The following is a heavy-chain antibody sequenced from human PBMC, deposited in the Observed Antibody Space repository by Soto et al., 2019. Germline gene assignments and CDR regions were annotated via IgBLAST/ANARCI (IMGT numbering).Heavy chain of an antibody. CDR1: GGTFSSYG. D-gene: IGHD3-22*01. CDR2: IIPIFASP. J-gene: IGHJ4*02. V-gene: IGHV1-69*13. CDR3: ARAENYYDSSAYYPPLDY. Sequence: GASVKVSCKASGGTFSSYGVSWVRQAPGQGLEWMGGIIPIFASPNYAQKFQGRVTITADESTSTAYMELSSLRSEDTAVYYRARAENYYDSSAYYPPLDYWGQGTLVTVSS.